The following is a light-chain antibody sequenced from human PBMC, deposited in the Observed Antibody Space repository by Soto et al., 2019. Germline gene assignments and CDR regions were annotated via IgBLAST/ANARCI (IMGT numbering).Light chain of an antibody. V-gene: IGKV1-5*01. Sequence: DSQMTKDTSTLSSSIGDRVIITCRASQSISHWLAWYQQKPGKAPKLLISDASILESGVPSRFSGSTSGTEFTLTISSLQPDDFATYYCQQYHTYRTFGQGTKVDI. CDR3: QQYHTYRT. CDR2: DAS. J-gene: IGKJ1*01. CDR1: QSISHW.